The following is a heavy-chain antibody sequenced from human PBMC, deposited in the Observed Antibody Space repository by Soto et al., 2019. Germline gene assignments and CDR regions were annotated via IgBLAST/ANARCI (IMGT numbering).Heavy chain of an antibody. J-gene: IGHJ4*02. Sequence: ASVKVSCKASGYTFTGYAMHWVRQAPGQGLEWMGIINPSGGSTSYAQKFQGRVTMTRDTSTSTVYMELSSLRSEDTAVYYCARRGDSGTTVTTFDYWGQGTLVTVSS. D-gene: IGHD4-17*01. CDR1: GYTFTGYA. V-gene: IGHV1-46*03. CDR3: ARRGDSGTTVTTFDY. CDR2: INPSGGST.